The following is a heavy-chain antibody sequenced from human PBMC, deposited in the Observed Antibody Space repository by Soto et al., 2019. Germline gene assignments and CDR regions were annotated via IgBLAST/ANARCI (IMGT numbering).Heavy chain of an antibody. Sequence: GGSLRLSCAASGFTFSSYSMNWVRQAPGKGLEWVSSISSSSSYIYYADSVKGRFTISRDNAKNSLYLQMNSLRAEDTAVYYCAIDFAGPIAADAIDIWGKGTMVTVSS. CDR1: GFTFSSYS. J-gene: IGHJ3*02. CDR3: AIDFAGPIAADAIDI. D-gene: IGHD6-13*01. CDR2: ISSSSSYI. V-gene: IGHV3-21*01.